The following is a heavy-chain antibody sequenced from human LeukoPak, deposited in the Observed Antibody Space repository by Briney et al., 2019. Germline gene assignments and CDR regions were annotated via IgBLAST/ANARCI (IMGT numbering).Heavy chain of an antibody. D-gene: IGHD2-15*01. Sequence: GGSLRLSCAASGFTFSSYEMNWVRQAPGKGLEWVSYISSSGSTIYYADSVKGRFTISRDNAKNSLYLQMNSLRAEDTAVYYCGGAKVVYYYYYYMDVWGKGTTVTVSS. CDR3: GGAKVVYYYYYYMDV. J-gene: IGHJ6*03. CDR2: ISSSGSTI. CDR1: GFTFSSYE. V-gene: IGHV3-48*03.